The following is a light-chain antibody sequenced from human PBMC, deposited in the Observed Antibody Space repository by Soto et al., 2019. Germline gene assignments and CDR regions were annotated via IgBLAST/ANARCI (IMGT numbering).Light chain of an antibody. Sequence: HSVLTHPPSVSAAPGHRVTISCTASSSNIGAAYDVHSSQMLPRTATTLIVYCKSNRPSGVPDRFSGSKSGTSASLAITGLQAKDEADYFCQSYDSSLTGYVFGTGPKVTVL. V-gene: IGLV1-40*01. J-gene: IGLJ1*01. CDR2: CKS. CDR3: QSYDSSLTGYV. CDR1: SSNIGAAYD.